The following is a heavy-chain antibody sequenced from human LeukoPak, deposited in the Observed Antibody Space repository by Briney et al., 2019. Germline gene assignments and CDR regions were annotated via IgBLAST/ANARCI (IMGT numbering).Heavy chain of an antibody. CDR3: ARGWNTTPRSGFDI. Sequence: GGSLRLSCAASEFTISRYWMPWVGQAPGKGLGWASNINNDGIITTYADSVKGRFTISRDNVKNTLFLQMNSLGAEDTALYYCARGWNTTPRSGFDIWGLGTMVTVSS. J-gene: IGHJ3*02. CDR2: INNDGIIT. D-gene: IGHD1/OR15-1a*01. CDR1: EFTISRYW. V-gene: IGHV3-74*01.